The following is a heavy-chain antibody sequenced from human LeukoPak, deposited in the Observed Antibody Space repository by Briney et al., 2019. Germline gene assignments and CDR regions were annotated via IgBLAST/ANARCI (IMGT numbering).Heavy chain of an antibody. CDR3: AISPSPDFEVGY. CDR2: ISDSGGST. Sequence: GGSLRLSCSASGFPFSSYAMHWVRQAPGKGLEYVSAISDSGGSTYYADSVKGRFTISRDNSKNTLYLQMSSLRAEDTAVYYCAISPSPDFEVGYWGQGTLVNVFS. V-gene: IGHV3-64D*09. CDR1: GFPFSSYA. D-gene: IGHD3-3*01. J-gene: IGHJ4*02.